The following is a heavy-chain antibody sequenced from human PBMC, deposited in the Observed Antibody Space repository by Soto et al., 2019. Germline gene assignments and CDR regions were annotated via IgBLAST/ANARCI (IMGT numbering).Heavy chain of an antibody. J-gene: IGHJ5*02. D-gene: IGHD4-17*01. CDR2: IYHSGST. CDR1: GYSISSGYY. Sequence: SETLSLTCAVSGYSISSGYYWGWIRQTPGKGLEWIASIYHSGSTYYNPSLKSRVTISVDTSKNQFSLKLTSVTAADTAVYYCARGAATVTPGWFDPWGQGIMVTSPQ. CDR3: ARGAATVTPGWFDP. V-gene: IGHV4-38-2*01.